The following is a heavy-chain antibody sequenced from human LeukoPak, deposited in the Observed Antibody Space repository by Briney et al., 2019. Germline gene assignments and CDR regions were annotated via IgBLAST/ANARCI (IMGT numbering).Heavy chain of an antibody. CDR3: ATYSTSSGAFDF. D-gene: IGHD6-6*01. CDR2: IKQDGSDK. CDR1: GFTFSSYW. V-gene: IGHV3-7*01. Sequence: PGGSLRLSCAASGFTFSSYWMTWVRQAPGKGLEWVANIKQDGSDKYYVGSVKGRVTTSRDNAKNSLYLQMNSLRAEDTAVYYCATYSTSSGAFDFWGQGTLVTVSS. J-gene: IGHJ3*01.